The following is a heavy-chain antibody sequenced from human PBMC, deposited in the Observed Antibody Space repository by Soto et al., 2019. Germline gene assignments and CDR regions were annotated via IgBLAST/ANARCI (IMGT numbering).Heavy chain of an antibody. Sequence: QVQLVQSGAEVQKPGSSVKVSCKASGGTFSSYTISWVRQAPGQGLEWMGRIIPILGIANYAQKFQGRVTITADKSTSTAYMELSSLRSEDTAVYYCARKLRRRSYYFDYWGQGTLVTVSS. D-gene: IGHD4-17*01. CDR1: GGTFSSYT. J-gene: IGHJ4*02. V-gene: IGHV1-69*02. CDR2: IIPILGIA. CDR3: ARKLRRRSYYFDY.